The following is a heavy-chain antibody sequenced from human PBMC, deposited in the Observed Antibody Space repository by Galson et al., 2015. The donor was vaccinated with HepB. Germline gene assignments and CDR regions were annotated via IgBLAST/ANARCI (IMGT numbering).Heavy chain of an antibody. V-gene: IGHV4-34*01. CDR2: INHSGST. CDR3: AAASRVIAAAAHQCDY. J-gene: IGHJ4*02. D-gene: IGHD6-13*01. Sequence: ETLSLTCAVYGGSFSGYYWSWIRQPPGKGLEWIGEINHSGSTNYNPSLKSRVTISVDTSKNQFSLKLSSVTAADTAVYYCAAASRVIAAAAHQCDYWGQGTLVTVSS. CDR1: GGSFSGYY.